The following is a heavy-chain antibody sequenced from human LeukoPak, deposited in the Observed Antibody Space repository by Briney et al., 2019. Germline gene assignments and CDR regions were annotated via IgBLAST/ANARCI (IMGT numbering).Heavy chain of an antibody. CDR1: GGSISSYY. V-gene: IGHV4-59*01. CDR3: ARGEMATSFDY. D-gene: IGHD5-24*01. Sequence: PSETLSLTCTVSGGSISSYYWSWIRQPPGKGLEWIGYIYYSGSTNYNPSPKSQVTISVDTSKNQFSLKLSSVTAADTAVYYCARGEMATSFDYWGQGTLVTVSS. J-gene: IGHJ4*02. CDR2: IYYSGST.